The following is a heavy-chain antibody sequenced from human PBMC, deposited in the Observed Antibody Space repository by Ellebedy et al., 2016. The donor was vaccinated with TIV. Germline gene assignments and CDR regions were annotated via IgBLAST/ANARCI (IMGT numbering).Heavy chain of an antibody. CDR2: ISDSGNRI. D-gene: IGHD2-2*01. J-gene: IGHJ4*02. Sequence: GESLKISCAASGFSFSDYYMSWVRQAPGKGLEWISYISDSGNRIHYADSVRGRFIISRDDTKNSLHLHMNSLRAEDTAVYYCARTHPRDCSPTSCSILDFWGQGTQVTVSS. CDR1: GFSFSDYY. V-gene: IGHV3-11*01. CDR3: ARTHPRDCSPTSCSILDF.